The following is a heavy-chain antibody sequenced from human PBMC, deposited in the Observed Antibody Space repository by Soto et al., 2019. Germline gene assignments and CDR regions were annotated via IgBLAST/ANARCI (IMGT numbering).Heavy chain of an antibody. CDR2: FDPEDGET. V-gene: IGHV1-24*01. CDR3: ATDLYSSCWYAWWFDP. J-gene: IGHJ5*02. D-gene: IGHD6-13*01. CDR1: GYTLTELS. Sequence: ALGKVSCKVSGYTLTELSMHWVRQAPGKGLEWMGGFDPEDGETIYAQKFQGRVTMTEDTSTDTAYMELSSLTSEDTAVYYCATDLYSSCWYAWWFDPWGHGTLGTVSS.